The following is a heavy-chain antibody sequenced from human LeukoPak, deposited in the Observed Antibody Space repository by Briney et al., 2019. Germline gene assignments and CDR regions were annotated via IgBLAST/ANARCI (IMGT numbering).Heavy chain of an antibody. CDR3: AKDIDSSWYSAFDI. V-gene: IGHV3-9*01. Sequence: GGSLRLSCAATGFTFDDYAMHWVRQAPGKGLEWVSGISWNSGSIGYANSVKGRFTISRDNAKNSLYLQMNSLRAEDTALYYCAKDIDSSWYSAFDIWGQGTMVTVPS. J-gene: IGHJ3*02. CDR1: GFTFDDYA. CDR2: ISWNSGSI. D-gene: IGHD6-13*01.